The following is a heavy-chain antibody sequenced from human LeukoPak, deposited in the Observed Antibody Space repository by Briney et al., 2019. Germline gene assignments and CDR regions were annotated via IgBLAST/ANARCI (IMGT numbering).Heavy chain of an antibody. J-gene: IGHJ4*02. CDR1: GGTFSSYA. Sequence: SVKVSCKASGGTFSSYAISWVRQAPGQGLEWMGGIIPIFGTANYAQKFQGRVTITTDESTSTAYMELSSLRSEDTAVYYCARAPLRYFDWSLSGGFDYWGQGTLVNVSS. D-gene: IGHD3-9*01. CDR3: ARAPLRYFDWSLSGGFDY. V-gene: IGHV1-69*05. CDR2: IIPIFGTA.